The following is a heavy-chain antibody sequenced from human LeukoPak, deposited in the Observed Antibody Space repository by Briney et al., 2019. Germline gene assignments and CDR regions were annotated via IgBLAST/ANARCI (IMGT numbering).Heavy chain of an antibody. J-gene: IGHJ4*02. Sequence: GRSLRLSCAASGFTFSSYAMHWVRQAPGKGLEWVAVISYDGSNKYYADSVKGRFTISRDNSKNTLYLQMSSLRPEDTAVYFCARTKTPFGPLALDSWGQGTLVTVSS. CDR2: ISYDGSNK. D-gene: IGHD2-15*01. CDR1: GFTFSSYA. CDR3: ARTKTPFGPLALDS. V-gene: IGHV3-30-3*01.